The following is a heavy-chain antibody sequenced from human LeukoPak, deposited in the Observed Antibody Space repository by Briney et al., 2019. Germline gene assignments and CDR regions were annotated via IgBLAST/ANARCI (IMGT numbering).Heavy chain of an antibody. CDR2: IRSKINSYAT. CDR3: TSDIVVVAAATEPAFDI. J-gene: IGHJ3*02. D-gene: IGHD2-15*01. Sequence: GGSLRLSCAASGFTFSGSAMHWVRQASGKGLEWVGRIRSKINSYATAYAASVKGRFTISRDDSKNTVYLQMNSLKTEDTAVYYCTSDIVVVAAATEPAFDIWGQGTIGTVSS. V-gene: IGHV3-73*01. CDR1: GFTFSGSA.